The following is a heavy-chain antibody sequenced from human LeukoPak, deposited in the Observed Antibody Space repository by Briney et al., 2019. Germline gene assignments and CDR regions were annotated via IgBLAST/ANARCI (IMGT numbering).Heavy chain of an antibody. V-gene: IGHV1-8*01. CDR1: GYTFSSYD. CDR3: ARESSYDYYGMDV. CDR2: MNPNSGNT. J-gene: IGHJ6*02. Sequence: ASVKVSCKASGYTFSSYDINWVRQATGQGLEWMGWMNPNSGNTGYAQKFQGRVTMTRDTSISTAYMELSRLRSDDTAVYYCARESSYDYYGMDVWGQGTTVTVSS.